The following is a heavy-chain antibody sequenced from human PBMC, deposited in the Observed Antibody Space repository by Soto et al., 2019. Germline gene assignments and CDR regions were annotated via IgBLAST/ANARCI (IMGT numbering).Heavy chain of an antibody. Sequence: EVQVLESGGGLVQPGGSLRLSCEGSGFTVSSHAMTWIRQAPGKGPEWVSTVTADGGTYYADSVKGRFAMSRDTSENTRYLQMISLGAEDTAAYYCAPHVSCSGGSCQYDAFAIRGQGTMVTVSS. CDR3: APHVSCSGGSCQYDAFAI. V-gene: IGHV3-23*01. CDR1: GFTVSSHA. CDR2: VTADGGT. D-gene: IGHD2-15*01. J-gene: IGHJ3*02.